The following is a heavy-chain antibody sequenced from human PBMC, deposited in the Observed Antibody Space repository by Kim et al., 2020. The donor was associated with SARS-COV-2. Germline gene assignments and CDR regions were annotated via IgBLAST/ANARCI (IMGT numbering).Heavy chain of an antibody. V-gene: IGHV4-34*01. CDR2: IHHSGNT. Sequence: SETLSLTCAVYDGSFSDYFWSWIRQPPGEGLEWIAEIHHSGNTNYNPSLKSRVTISVDTSKKQISLKVFSVTAAHTAVYYCARTYYGFDYWGQGTLVTVS. CDR3: ARTYYGFDY. D-gene: IGHD3-22*01. J-gene: IGHJ4*02. CDR1: DGSFSDYF.